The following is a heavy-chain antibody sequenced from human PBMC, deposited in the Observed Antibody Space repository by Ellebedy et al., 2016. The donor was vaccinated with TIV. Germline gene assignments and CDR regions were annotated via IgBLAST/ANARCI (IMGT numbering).Heavy chain of an antibody. CDR1: GDSIRSYY. J-gene: IGHJ4*02. Sequence: MPSETLSLTCTVSGDSIRSYYWSWIRQPPGQGLEWIGYIYYSGSTNYNPSLKSQVTISIDTSKNQFSLKLSSVTAADTAVYYCARREGYYGSGSYYANWGQGTLVTVSS. CDR2: IYYSGST. CDR3: ARREGYYGSGSYYAN. V-gene: IGHV4-59*01. D-gene: IGHD3-10*01.